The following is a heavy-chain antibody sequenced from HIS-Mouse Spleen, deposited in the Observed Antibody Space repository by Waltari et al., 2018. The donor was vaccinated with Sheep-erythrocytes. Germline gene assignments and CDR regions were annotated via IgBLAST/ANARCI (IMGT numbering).Heavy chain of an antibody. J-gene: IGHJ4*02. CDR2: IIPFLGIA. V-gene: IGHV1-69*04. D-gene: IGHD1-26*01. CDR1: GGTFSSYA. CDR3: AQTGATTPHFDY. Sequence: QVQLVQSGAEVKKPGSSVKVSCKASGGTFSSYAISWVRQAPGQGLEWRGRIIPFLGIAKYAQKVQGRVTITADKSTSTAYMELSSLRSEDTAVYYCAQTGATTPHFDYWGQGTLVTVSS.